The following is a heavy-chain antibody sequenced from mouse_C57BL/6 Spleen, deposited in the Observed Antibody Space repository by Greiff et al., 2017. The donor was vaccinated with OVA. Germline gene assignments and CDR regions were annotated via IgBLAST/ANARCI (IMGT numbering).Heavy chain of an antibody. J-gene: IGHJ4*01. CDR3: ARLGITTVVATDYYAMDD. D-gene: IGHD1-1*01. Sequence: QVQLQQPGTELVKPGASVKLSCKASGYTFTSYWMHWVKQRPGQGLEWIGNINPSNGGTNYNEKFKSKATLTVDKSSSTAYMQLSSLTSEDSAVYYCARLGITTVVATDYYAMDDWGQGTSVTVSS. CDR1: GYTFTSYW. CDR2: INPSNGGT. V-gene: IGHV1-53*01.